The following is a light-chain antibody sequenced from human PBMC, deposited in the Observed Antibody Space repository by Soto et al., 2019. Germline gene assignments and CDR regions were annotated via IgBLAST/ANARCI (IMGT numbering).Light chain of an antibody. CDR2: LGS. V-gene: IGKV2-28*01. J-gene: IGKJ5*01. CDR1: QSLLHSNGYNY. CDR3: MQALQTPIT. Sequence: DIVMTQSPLSLPVTPGEPASISCRSSQSLLHSNGYNYLHWYLQKPGQSPQLLIYLGSNRGSGVPDRFSGIRSGTDFTLKISRVEAEDVGVYYCMQALQTPITFGQGTRLEIK.